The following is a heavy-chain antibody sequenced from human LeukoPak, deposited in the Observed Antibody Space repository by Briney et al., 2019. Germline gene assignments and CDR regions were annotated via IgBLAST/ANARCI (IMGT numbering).Heavy chain of an antibody. Sequence: GGSLRLSCAASGFTFSNYEMNWVRQAPGKGLEWASYISTSGSIIYYADSVKGRFTISRDNAKNSLYLQMNSLRAEDTAVYYCARVGYDSSGYDWFDPWGQGTLVTVSS. CDR1: GFTFSNYE. CDR2: ISTSGSII. D-gene: IGHD3-22*01. J-gene: IGHJ5*02. CDR3: ARVGYDSSGYDWFDP. V-gene: IGHV3-48*03.